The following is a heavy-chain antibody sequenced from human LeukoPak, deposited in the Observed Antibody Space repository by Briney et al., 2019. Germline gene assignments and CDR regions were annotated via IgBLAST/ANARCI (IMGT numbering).Heavy chain of an antibody. CDR2: IYPADSHP. CDR3: ARQDGSATYYFDY. D-gene: IGHD3-10*01. V-gene: IGHV5-51*01. J-gene: IGHJ4*02. CDR1: GYSFTSYW. Sequence: GESLKISCQGSGYSFTSYWIGWVRQMPGEGLEWMGIIYPADSHPRYSPSFQGQVSISVDKSISTAYLQWGSLKASDTAMYYCARQDGSATYYFDYWGQGTLVTVSS.